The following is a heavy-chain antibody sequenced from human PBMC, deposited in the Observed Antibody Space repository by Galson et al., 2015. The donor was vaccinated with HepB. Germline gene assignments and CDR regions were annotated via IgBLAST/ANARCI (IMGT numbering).Heavy chain of an antibody. Sequence: SLRLSCAASGFTFSSYAMSWVRQAPGKGLEWVSAISGSGGSTYYADSVKGRFTISRDNSKNTLYLQMNSLRAEDTAVYYCAKDFHYYGSGSYYLYWGQGTLVTVSS. J-gene: IGHJ4*02. V-gene: IGHV3-23*01. CDR1: GFTFSSYA. CDR3: AKDFHYYGSGSYYLY. D-gene: IGHD3-10*01. CDR2: ISGSGGST.